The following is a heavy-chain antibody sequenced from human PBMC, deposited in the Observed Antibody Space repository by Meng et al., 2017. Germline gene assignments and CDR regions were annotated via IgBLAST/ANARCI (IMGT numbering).Heavy chain of an antibody. CDR3: ATDYYGSGRSHGY. J-gene: IGHJ4*02. D-gene: IGHD3-10*01. Sequence: SVKVSCKASGGTFSSYTISWVRQAPGQGLEWMGMIIPILGIANYAQKFQGRVTITADKSTSTAYMELSSLRSEDTAVYYCATDYYGSGRSHGYWGQGTLVTVSS. CDR1: GGTFSSYT. CDR2: IIPILGIA. V-gene: IGHV1-69*02.